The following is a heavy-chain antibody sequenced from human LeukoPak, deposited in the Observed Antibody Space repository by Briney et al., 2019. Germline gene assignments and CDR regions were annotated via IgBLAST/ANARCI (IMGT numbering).Heavy chain of an antibody. D-gene: IGHD2-2*02. V-gene: IGHV1-2*02. CDR2: INPNSGGT. J-gene: IGHJ4*02. Sequence: GASVKVSCKASGYTFTGYYMHWVRQAPGQGLEWMGWINPNSGGTNYAQKFQGRVTMTRDTSISTAYMELSRLRSDDTAVYYCARIVVVPAAIPASNDFDYWGQGTLVTVSS. CDR3: ARIVVVPAAIPASNDFDY. CDR1: GYTFTGYY.